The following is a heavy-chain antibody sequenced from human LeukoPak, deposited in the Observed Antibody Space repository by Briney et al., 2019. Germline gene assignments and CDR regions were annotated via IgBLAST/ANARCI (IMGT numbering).Heavy chain of an antibody. V-gene: IGHV4-39*01. CDR1: GGSISSRSYY. J-gene: IGHJ5*02. Sequence: SETLSLTCTVSGGSISSRSYYWGWIRQPPGKVLEWIGSIYYSGSTYYNPSLKSRVTISVDTSKSQFSLSLTSVTAADTAVYYCARRTFYYDSGGGNWFDPWGQGTLVTVSS. CDR2: IYYSGST. CDR3: ARRTFYYDSGGGNWFDP. D-gene: IGHD3-22*01.